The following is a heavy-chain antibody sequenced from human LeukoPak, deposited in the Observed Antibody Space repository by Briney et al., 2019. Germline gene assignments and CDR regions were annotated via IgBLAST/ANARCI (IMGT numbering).Heavy chain of an antibody. Sequence: GGSLRLSCAASGFTFSSYWMSWVRQAPGKGLEWVANIKKDGSEKYYLDSVRGRFTISRDNAKTSLYLQMNSLRAEDTAVYYCAKDPTHYRVWDDYDSTVLSYWGQGTLVTVSS. CDR1: GFTFSSYW. CDR2: IKKDGSEK. CDR3: AKDPTHYRVWDDYDSTVLSY. V-gene: IGHV3-7*01. J-gene: IGHJ4*02. D-gene: IGHD3-22*01.